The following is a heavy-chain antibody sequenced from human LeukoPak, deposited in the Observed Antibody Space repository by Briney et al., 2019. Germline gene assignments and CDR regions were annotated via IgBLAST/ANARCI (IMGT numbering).Heavy chain of an antibody. J-gene: IGHJ4*02. CDR3: ARGQYSGSCFDN. CDR2: IYFGGST. CDR1: GGSISGDY. V-gene: IGHV4-59*01. Sequence: SETLSLTCTVSGGSISGDYWSWIRQPPGKELEWIGYIYFGGSTNYNPSLKSRVTILVDTSKNQFSLKVSSVTAADTAVYYCARGQYSGSCFDNWGQGSLVTVSS. D-gene: IGHD1-26*01.